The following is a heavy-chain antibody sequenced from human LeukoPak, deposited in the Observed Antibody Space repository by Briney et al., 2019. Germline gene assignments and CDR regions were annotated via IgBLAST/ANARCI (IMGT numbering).Heavy chain of an antibody. D-gene: IGHD1-26*01. CDR3: ASRVGAIQH. Sequence: GEPLKISCKGSGYSFTNYWIGWVRQMPGKGLEWMGIIYPGDSATKYSPSFQGQVTISADKSITTAYLQWGTLQTADTAMYYCASRVGAIQHWGQGTLVTVFS. CDR1: GYSFTNYW. V-gene: IGHV5-51*01. CDR2: IYPGDSAT. J-gene: IGHJ1*01.